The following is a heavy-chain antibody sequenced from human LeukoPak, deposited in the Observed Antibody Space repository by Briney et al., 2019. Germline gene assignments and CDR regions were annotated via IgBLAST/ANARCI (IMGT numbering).Heavy chain of an antibody. Sequence: ASVKVSCKASGYTFTGYYMHWVRQAPGQGLEWMGWINPSSGGTNYAQKFQGRVTMTRDTSISTAYMELSRLRSDETAVYYCARSANPGYSSSWAFDYWGQGTLVTVSS. CDR1: GYTFTGYY. D-gene: IGHD6-13*01. J-gene: IGHJ4*02. CDR2: INPSSGGT. V-gene: IGHV1-2*02. CDR3: ARSANPGYSSSWAFDY.